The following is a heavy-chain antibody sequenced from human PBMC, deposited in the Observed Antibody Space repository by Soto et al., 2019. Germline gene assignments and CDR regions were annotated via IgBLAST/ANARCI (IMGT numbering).Heavy chain of an antibody. V-gene: IGHV3-66*01. J-gene: IGHJ3*02. CDR1: GFTVSSNY. Sequence: PGGSLRLSCAASGFTVSSNYMSWVRQAPGKGLEWVSVIYSGDTTYYGDSVKGRFTISRDNSKNTLYLQMNSLRAEDTAVYYCARGTGIVAVPHAFDIWGQGKMVTVSS. CDR3: ARGTGIVAVPHAFDI. D-gene: IGHD1-26*01. CDR2: IYSGDTT.